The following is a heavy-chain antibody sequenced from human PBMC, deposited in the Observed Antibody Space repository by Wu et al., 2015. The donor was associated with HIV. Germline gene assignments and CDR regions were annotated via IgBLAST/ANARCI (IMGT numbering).Heavy chain of an antibody. CDR2: IIPHSGDT. V-gene: IGHV1-2*02. CDR1: GYIFTDYY. CDR3: ARDSPYSSSYGWFDP. Sequence: QVQLLQSGAEVRKAGASVRVSCKTSGYIFTDYYIHWVRQAPGQGLQWMGWIIPHSGDTNSAQKFQGRVTLTRDTSISTAYMELSRLRSDDTAVYYCARDSPYSSSYGWFDPWGQGTLVTVSS. J-gene: IGHJ5*02. D-gene: IGHD6-19*01.